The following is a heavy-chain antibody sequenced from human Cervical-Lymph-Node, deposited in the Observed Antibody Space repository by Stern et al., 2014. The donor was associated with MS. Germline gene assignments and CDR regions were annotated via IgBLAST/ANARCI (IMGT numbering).Heavy chain of an antibody. J-gene: IGHJ4*02. CDR1: GFTFSTFW. V-gene: IGHV3-7*03. D-gene: IGHD2-2*01. Sequence: EVQLVESGENLVQPGGSLRLSCVASGFTFSTFWMSWVRQAPGKGLEWVANIKEDGSEKYYVDSVKGRFTISRDNAKKSLYLQVNSLRDEDTAMYYCARGMPFDYWGQGTLVTVSS. CDR2: IKEDGSEK. CDR3: ARGMPFDY.